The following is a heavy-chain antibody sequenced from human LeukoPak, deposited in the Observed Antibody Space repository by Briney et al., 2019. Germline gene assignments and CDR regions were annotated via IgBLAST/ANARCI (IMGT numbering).Heavy chain of an antibody. V-gene: IGHV3-30*02. Sequence: GGSLRLSCAASGFTFSSYGMHWVRQAPDKGLEWVAFIRYDGSNKYYADSVKGRFTISRDNSKNTLYLQMNSLIAEDTAVYYCAKSGYNRFDYWGQGTRVTVSS. CDR1: GFTFSSYG. CDR3: AKSGYNRFDY. CDR2: IRYDGSNK. D-gene: IGHD5-24*01. J-gene: IGHJ4*02.